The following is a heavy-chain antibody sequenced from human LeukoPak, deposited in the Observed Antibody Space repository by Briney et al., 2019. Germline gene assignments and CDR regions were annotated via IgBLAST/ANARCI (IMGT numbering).Heavy chain of an antibody. Sequence: PGGSLRLSCAASGFTLSSNYMSWVRQAPGKGLEGVSVIYSGGITYYADSVKGRFTISRDNSKNTLYLQMNSLRAEDTAVYYCARDGDTLVGSDYWGQGTLVTVSS. CDR3: ARDGDTLVGSDY. J-gene: IGHJ4*02. V-gene: IGHV3-66*01. CDR2: IYSGGIT. D-gene: IGHD5-18*01. CDR1: GFTLSSNY.